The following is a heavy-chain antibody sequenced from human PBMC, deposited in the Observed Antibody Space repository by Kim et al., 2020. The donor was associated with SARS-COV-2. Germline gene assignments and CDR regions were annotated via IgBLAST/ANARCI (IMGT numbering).Heavy chain of an antibody. CDR1: GFTFSSYG. CDR2: ISYDGSNK. V-gene: IGHV3-30*18. D-gene: IGHD3-10*01. J-gene: IGHJ4*02. CDR3: AKRANYYGSGSYGDYFDY. Sequence: GGSLRLSCAASGFTFSSYGMHWVRQAPGKGLEWVAVISYDGSNKYYADSVKGRFTISRDNSKNTLYLQMNSLRAEDTAVYYCAKRANYYGSGSYGDYFDYWGQGTLVTVSS.